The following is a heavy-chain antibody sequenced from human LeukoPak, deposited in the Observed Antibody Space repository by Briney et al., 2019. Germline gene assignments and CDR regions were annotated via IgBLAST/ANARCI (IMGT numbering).Heavy chain of an antibody. CDR1: GYTFTTYY. CDR3: ARDASSRHFQLGYCSSTSCYPFDP. CDR2: IIPIFGTA. Sequence: ASVKVSCKASGYTFTTYYMHWVRQAPGQGLEWMGGIIPIFGTANYAQKLQGRVTMTTDTLTSTAYMELRSLRSDDTAVYYCARDASSRHFQLGYCSSTSCYPFDPWGQGTLVTVSS. V-gene: IGHV1-18*04. J-gene: IGHJ5*02. D-gene: IGHD2-2*01.